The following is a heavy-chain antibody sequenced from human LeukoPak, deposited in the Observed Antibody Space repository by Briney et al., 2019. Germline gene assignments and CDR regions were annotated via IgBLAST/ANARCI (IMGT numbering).Heavy chain of an antibody. D-gene: IGHD4-11*01. CDR2: INHSGST. V-gene: IGHV4-34*01. CDR3: ARGVGTTVKPRSYYYMDV. Sequence: SETLSLTCAVYGGSFSGYYWSWIRQPPGKGLEWIGEINHSGSTNYNPSLKSRVTISVDTSKNQFSLKLSSVTAADTAVYYCARGVGTTVKPRSYYYMDVWGKGTTVTVSS. CDR1: GGSFSGYY. J-gene: IGHJ6*03.